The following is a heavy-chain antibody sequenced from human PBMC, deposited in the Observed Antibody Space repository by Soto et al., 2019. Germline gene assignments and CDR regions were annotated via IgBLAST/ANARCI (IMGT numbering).Heavy chain of an antibody. V-gene: IGHV1-46*01. J-gene: IGHJ5*02. D-gene: IGHD3-16*01. CDR2: INPSGGAT. Sequence: QVRLVQSGPEVQKSGASVKFSCKASGYTFANYYVHWVRQAPGQGLEWMGKINPSGGATTYAQKFQGRVTITWDASATSVYMEMRSLSDDDTAVYYCAKQTVELSLGGFDPWGQGTRVTVSS. CDR1: GYTFANYY. CDR3: AKQTVELSLGGFDP.